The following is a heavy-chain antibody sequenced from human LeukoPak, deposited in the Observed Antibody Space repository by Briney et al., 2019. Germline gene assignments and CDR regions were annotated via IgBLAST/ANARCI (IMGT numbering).Heavy chain of an antibody. V-gene: IGHV3-7*01. D-gene: IGHD2-2*01. CDR2: IKQDGSEK. J-gene: IGHJ5*02. CDR1: GFNLRNYW. CDR3: ARAGGRVVPAAVRFDP. Sequence: PGGSLRLSCAASGFNLRNYWMSWVRQARGKGLEWVANIKQDGSEKYYVDSVKGRFIISRDNAKNSLYLQMNSLRAEDTAVYFCARAGGRVVPAAVRFDPWGQGTLVTVSS.